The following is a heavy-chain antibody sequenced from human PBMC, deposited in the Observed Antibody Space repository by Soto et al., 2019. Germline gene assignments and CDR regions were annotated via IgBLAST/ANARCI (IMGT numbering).Heavy chain of an antibody. CDR2: IYHSGST. J-gene: IGHJ4*02. CDR3: ARDRPYDSSGYVDY. D-gene: IGHD3-22*01. CDR1: GYSISSGYY. Sequence: SETLSLTCAVSGYSISSGYYWGWIRRPPGKGLEWIGSIYHSGSTYYNPSLKSRVTISVDTSKNQSSLKLSSVTAADTAVYYCARDRPYDSSGYVDYWGQGTLVTFSS. V-gene: IGHV4-38-2*02.